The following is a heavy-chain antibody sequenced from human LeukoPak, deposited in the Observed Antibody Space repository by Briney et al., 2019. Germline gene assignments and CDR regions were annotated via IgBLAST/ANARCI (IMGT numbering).Heavy chain of an antibody. V-gene: IGHV3-21*01. CDR1: GFTFSSYT. CDR3: AKLSRSAIYAN. Sequence: GGSLRLSCAASGFTFSSYTMNWVRQAPGKGLEWVSSISSSGRYIYYADSVKGRFTISRDNAKNSLYLQMNSLRAEDTAVYYCAKLSRSAIYANRGQGTLVTVSS. CDR2: ISSSGRYI. D-gene: IGHD2/OR15-2a*01. J-gene: IGHJ4*02.